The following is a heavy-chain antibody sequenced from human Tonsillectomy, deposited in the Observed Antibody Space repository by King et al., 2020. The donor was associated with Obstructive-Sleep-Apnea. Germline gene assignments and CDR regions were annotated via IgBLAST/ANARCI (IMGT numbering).Heavy chain of an antibody. CDR3: ARKDYYDSRDP. V-gene: IGHV4-34*01. CDR2: INHSGST. D-gene: IGHD3-22*01. CDR1: GGSFSGYY. Sequence: VQLQQWGAGLLKPSETLSLTCAVYGGSFSGYYWSWIRQPPGKGLEWIGGINHSGSTNYNPSLRSRVTISVDTSKNQFSLNLSSVTAADTAVYYCARKDYYDSRDPWGQGTLVTVSS. J-gene: IGHJ5*02.